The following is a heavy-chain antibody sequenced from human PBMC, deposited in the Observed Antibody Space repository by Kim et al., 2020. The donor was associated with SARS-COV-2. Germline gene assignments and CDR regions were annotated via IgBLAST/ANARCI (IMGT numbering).Heavy chain of an antibody. CDR3: AREVAMGATLDY. CDR1: GGSISSSSYY. CDR2: IYYSGST. V-gene: IGHV4-39*01. D-gene: IGHD1-26*01. J-gene: IGHJ4*02. Sequence: SETLSLTCTVSGGSISSSSYYWGWIRQPPGKGLEWIGSIYYSGSTYYNPSLKSRVTISVDTSKNQFSLKLSSVTAADTAVYYCAREVAMGATLDYWGQGTLVTVSS.